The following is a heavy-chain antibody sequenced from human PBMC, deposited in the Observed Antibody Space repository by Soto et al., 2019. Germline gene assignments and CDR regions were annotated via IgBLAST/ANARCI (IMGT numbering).Heavy chain of an antibody. D-gene: IGHD4-17*01. Sequence: SETLSLTCTVSGGSISSSSYYWGWIRQPPGKGLEWIGSIYYSGSTYYNPSLKSRVTISVDTSKNQFSLKLSSVTAADTAVYYCARHLRRWPFNTVEGFFDYWGQGTLVTVSS. CDR1: GGSISSSSYY. V-gene: IGHV4-39*01. J-gene: IGHJ4*02. CDR3: ARHLRRWPFNTVEGFFDY. CDR2: IYYSGST.